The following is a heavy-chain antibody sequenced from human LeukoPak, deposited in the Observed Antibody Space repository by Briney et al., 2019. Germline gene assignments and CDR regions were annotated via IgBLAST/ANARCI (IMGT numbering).Heavy chain of an antibody. J-gene: IGHJ3*02. CDR1: GFTFSSYW. CDR3: AKEWSGSYPDAFDI. CDR2: IKQDGSEK. D-gene: IGHD1-26*01. Sequence: GGSLRLSCAASGFTFSSYWMSWVRQAPGKGLEWVANIKQDGSEKYYVDSVKGRFTISRDNAKNSLYLQMNSLRAEDTAVYYCAKEWSGSYPDAFDIWGQGTMVTVSS. V-gene: IGHV3-7*03.